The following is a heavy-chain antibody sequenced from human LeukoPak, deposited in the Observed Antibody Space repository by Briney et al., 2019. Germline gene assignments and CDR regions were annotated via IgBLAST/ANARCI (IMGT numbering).Heavy chain of an antibody. CDR2: IKSKTDGGTT. J-gene: IGHJ4*02. CDR1: GFTFSNAW. Sequence: TGGSLRLSCAASGFTFSNAWMSWVRQAPGKGLEWVGRIKSKTDGGTTDYAAPVKGRFTISRDDSKNTLYLQMNSLKTEDTAVYYCTTDVGRYSGYDRLGYWGQGTLVTVSS. D-gene: IGHD5-12*01. V-gene: IGHV3-15*01. CDR3: TTDVGRYSGYDRLGY.